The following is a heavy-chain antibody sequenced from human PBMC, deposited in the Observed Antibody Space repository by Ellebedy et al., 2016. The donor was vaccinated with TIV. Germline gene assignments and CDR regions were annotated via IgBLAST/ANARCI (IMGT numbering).Heavy chain of an antibody. CDR2: FDPEDGET. J-gene: IGHJ4*02. V-gene: IGHV1-24*01. D-gene: IGHD3-22*01. Sequence: ASVKVSCKVSGYTLTELSMHWVRQAPGKGLEWMGGFDPEDGETIYAQKLQGRVTMTEDTSTDTAYMELSSLRSEDTAVYYCATVYDSSGYHFDYWGQGTLVTVSS. CDR1: GYTLTELS. CDR3: ATVYDSSGYHFDY.